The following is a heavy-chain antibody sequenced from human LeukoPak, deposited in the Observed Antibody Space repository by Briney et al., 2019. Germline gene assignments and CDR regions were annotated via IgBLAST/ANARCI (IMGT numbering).Heavy chain of an antibody. V-gene: IGHV5-51*01. CDR3: ARHSYCSSTTCYYYYGMDV. J-gene: IGHJ6*02. CDR1: GYSFTSYW. D-gene: IGHD2-2*01. Sequence: GESLKISCKGSGYSFTSYWIGWVRQMPGKGLEWMGIIYPGDSDTRYSPSFQGQVTISADKSISTAYLQWSSLKASDTAVYYCARHSYCSSTTCYYYYGMDVWGQGTMVTVSS. CDR2: IYPGDSDT.